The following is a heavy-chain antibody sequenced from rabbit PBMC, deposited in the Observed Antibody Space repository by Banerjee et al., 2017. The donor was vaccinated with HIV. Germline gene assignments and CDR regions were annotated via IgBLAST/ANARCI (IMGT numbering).Heavy chain of an antibody. J-gene: IGHJ4*01. Sequence: QEQLEESGGGLVKPEGSLTLTCTASGFSFSNKYVMCWVRQAPGKGLEWIACINTSSGNTVYASWTNGRFTISKTSSTTVTLQMTSLTAADTATYLCARDLAGVIGRNFNLWGPGTLVTVS. D-gene: IGHD4-1*01. V-gene: IGHV1S45*01. CDR3: ARDLAGVIGRNFNL. CDR2: INTSSGNT. CDR1: GFSFSNKYV.